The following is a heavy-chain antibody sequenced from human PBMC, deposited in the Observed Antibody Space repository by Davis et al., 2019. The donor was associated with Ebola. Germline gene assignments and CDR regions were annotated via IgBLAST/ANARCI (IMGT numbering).Heavy chain of an antibody. CDR1: GYTFTGYY. Sequence: ASVKVSCKASGYTFTGYYMHWVRQAPGQGLEWMGRINPNSGGTNYAQKFQGRVTMTRDTSISTAYMELSRLRSDDTAVYYCAGTGSYYYYGMDVWGKGTTVTVSS. CDR2: INPNSGGT. CDR3: AGTGSYYYYGMDV. D-gene: IGHD2-15*01. V-gene: IGHV1-2*06. J-gene: IGHJ6*04.